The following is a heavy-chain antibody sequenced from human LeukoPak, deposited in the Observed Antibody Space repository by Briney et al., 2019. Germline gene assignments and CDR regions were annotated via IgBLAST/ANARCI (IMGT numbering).Heavy chain of an antibody. CDR2: ISYDGSNK. D-gene: IGHD3-22*01. CDR1: GFTFSSYA. CDR3: ARGGYYYDSSGSKPYYYGMDV. V-gene: IGHV3-30-3*01. J-gene: IGHJ6*02. Sequence: GGSLRLSCAASGFTFSSYAMHWVRQAPGKGLEWVAVISYDGSNKYYADSVKGRFTISRDNSKNTLYLQMNSLRAEDTAVYYCARGGYYYDSSGSKPYYYGMDVWGQGTTVTVSS.